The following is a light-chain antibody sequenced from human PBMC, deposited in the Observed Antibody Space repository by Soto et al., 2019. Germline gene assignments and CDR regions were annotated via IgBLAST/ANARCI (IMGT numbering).Light chain of an antibody. J-gene: IGLJ2*01. CDR2: DNN. Sequence: QSVLTQPPSVSAAPGQKVTISCFESSSYIGNNYVSWYQHLPGTAPKLLIYDNNKRPSGIPDRFSGYKSGTSATLSITGLQTGDEADYYCGTWDSSLSAVVFGGGTQLTVL. CDR1: SSYIGNNY. V-gene: IGLV1-51*01. CDR3: GTWDSSLSAVV.